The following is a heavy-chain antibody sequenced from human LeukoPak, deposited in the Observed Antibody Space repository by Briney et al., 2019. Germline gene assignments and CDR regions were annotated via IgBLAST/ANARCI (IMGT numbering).Heavy chain of an antibody. Sequence: PSETLSLTCTVSGGSISSGSYYWSWIRQPAGKGLEWIGRIYTSGSTNYNPSLKSRVTISVDTSKNQFSLKLSSVTAADTAVYYCARGWVSTEDYWGQGTLVTVSS. V-gene: IGHV4-61*02. CDR1: GGSISSGSYY. CDR2: IYTSGST. J-gene: IGHJ4*02. CDR3: ARGWVSTEDY. D-gene: IGHD4-17*01.